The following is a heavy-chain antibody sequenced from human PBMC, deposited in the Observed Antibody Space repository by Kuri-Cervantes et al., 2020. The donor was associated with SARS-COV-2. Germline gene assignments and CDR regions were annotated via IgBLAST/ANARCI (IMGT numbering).Heavy chain of an antibody. Sequence: SETLSLTCTVSGGSISSYYWSWIRQPAGKGLEWIGGINHRGDTYYNPSLEGRVTISRDTSENKFSLRLSSVTAADTAVYYCARGINGYFFFYYLDVWGKGTTVTVSS. V-gene: IGHV4-4*07. CDR1: GGSISSYY. CDR2: INHRGDT. J-gene: IGHJ6*03. D-gene: IGHD3-22*01. CDR3: ARGINGYFFFYYLDV.